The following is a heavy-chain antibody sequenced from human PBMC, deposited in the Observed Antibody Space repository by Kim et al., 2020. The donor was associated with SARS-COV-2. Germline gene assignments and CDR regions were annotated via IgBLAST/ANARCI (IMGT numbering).Heavy chain of an antibody. D-gene: IGHD4-17*01. V-gene: IGHV1-69*01. CDR3: AREVPRYGDYAY. J-gene: IGHJ4*02. Sequence: NYAQKFQGRVTITADESTSTAYMELSSLRSEDTAVYYCAREVPRYGDYAYWGQGTLVTVSS.